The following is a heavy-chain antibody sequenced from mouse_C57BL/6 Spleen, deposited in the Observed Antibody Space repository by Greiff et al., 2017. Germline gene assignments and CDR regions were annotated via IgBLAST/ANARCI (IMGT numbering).Heavy chain of an antibody. CDR2: ISSGGSYT. D-gene: IGHD1-1*01. J-gene: IGHJ2*01. Sequence: EVQLVESGGDLVKPGGSLKLSCAASGFTFSSYGMSWVRQTPDKRLEWVATISSGGSYTYYPDRVKGRFPLARDNAKNTLYLQMSSLKSEDTAMYYCSRQNYYGSSLFDDWGQGTTLTVSS. V-gene: IGHV5-6*01. CDR1: GFTFSSYG. CDR3: SRQNYYGSSLFDD.